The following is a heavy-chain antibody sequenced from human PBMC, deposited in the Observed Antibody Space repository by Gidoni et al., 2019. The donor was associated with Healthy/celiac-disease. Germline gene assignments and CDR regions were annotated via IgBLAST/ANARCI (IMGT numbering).Heavy chain of an antibody. J-gene: IGHJ6*02. CDR2: ISSSGSTI. V-gene: IGHV3-48*03. CDR1: GFTFSSYE. CDR3: ARDEPPYSSSWYRGNYYYGMDV. Sequence: EVQLVESGGGLVQPGGSLRLSCAASGFTFSSYEMNWVRQAPGKGLEWVSYISSSGSTIYYADSVKGRFTISRDNAKNSLYLQMNSLRAEDTAVYYCARDEPPYSSSWYRGNYYYGMDVWGQGTTVTVSS. D-gene: IGHD6-13*01.